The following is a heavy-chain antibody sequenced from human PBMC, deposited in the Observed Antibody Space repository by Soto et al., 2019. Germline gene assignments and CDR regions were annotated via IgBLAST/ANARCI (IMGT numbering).Heavy chain of an antibody. J-gene: IGHJ4*02. V-gene: IGHV1-69*13. Sequence: SVKVSCKASGYTFTSSGISWVRQAPGQGLEWMGGISVIIGPAIYAQKFQGRVTITADESTNTAFLDLNSLRSDDTAVYYCGRGGSWEKVDSWGPGTLVTVS. CDR3: GRGGSWEKVDS. CDR1: GYTFTSSG. D-gene: IGHD1-26*01. CDR2: ISVIIGPA.